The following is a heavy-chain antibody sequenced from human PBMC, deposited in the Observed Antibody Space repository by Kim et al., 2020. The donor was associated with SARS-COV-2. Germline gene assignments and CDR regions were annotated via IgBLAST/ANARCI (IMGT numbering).Heavy chain of an antibody. V-gene: IGHV4-39*07. D-gene: IGHD3-22*01. Sequence: SETLSLTCTVSGASMTSSSYYWGWIRQPPGKGLDWIGSVYNSGSTYYNPSLKSRVTISIDTSKNQFSLKLSSVTAADTAMYYCAREKPYYDGNFNWFDPWGQGTLVTVSS. J-gene: IGHJ5*02. CDR3: AREKPYYDGNFNWFDP. CDR1: GASMTSSSYY. CDR2: VYNSGST.